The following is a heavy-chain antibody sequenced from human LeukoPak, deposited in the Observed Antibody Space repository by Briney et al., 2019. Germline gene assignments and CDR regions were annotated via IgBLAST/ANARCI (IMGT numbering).Heavy chain of an antibody. CDR3: AKPGPWSKYYFDY. CDR2: ISSSGSTI. V-gene: IGHV3-11*01. Sequence: GGSLRLSCAASGFTFSNAWMSWVRQAPGKGLEWVSYISSSGSTIYYADSVKGRFTISRDNAKNSLYLQMNSLRAEDTAVYYCAKPGPWSKYYFDYWGQGTLVTVSS. J-gene: IGHJ4*02. D-gene: IGHD1/OR15-1a*01. CDR1: GFTFSNAW.